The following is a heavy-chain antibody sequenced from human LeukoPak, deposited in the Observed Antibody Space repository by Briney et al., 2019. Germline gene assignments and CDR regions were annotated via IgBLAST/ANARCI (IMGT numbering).Heavy chain of an antibody. Sequence: GGSLRLSCAASGFTFSSYGMHWVRQAPGKGLEWVAFIRYDGSNKYYADSVKGRFTISRDNSKNTLYLQMNSLRAEDTAVYYCARVGATYFDYWGQGTLVTVSS. CDR1: GFTFSSYG. CDR2: IRYDGSNK. J-gene: IGHJ4*02. V-gene: IGHV3-30*02. CDR3: ARVGATYFDY. D-gene: IGHD1-26*01.